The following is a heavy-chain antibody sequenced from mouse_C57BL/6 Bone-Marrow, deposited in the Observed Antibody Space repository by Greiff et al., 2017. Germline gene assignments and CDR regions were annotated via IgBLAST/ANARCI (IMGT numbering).Heavy chain of an antibody. D-gene: IGHD1-1*01. Sequence: QVQLQQSGAELMKPGASVKLSCKATGYTFTGYWIEWVKQRPGHGLEWIGEILPGSGSTNYNEKFKGKATFTADTSSNTAYMQLSSLTTEDSAIYYCARRLSYYYGSSHWYFDVWGTGTTVTVSS. J-gene: IGHJ1*03. CDR2: ILPGSGST. V-gene: IGHV1-9*01. CDR1: GYTFTGYW. CDR3: ARRLSYYYGSSHWYFDV.